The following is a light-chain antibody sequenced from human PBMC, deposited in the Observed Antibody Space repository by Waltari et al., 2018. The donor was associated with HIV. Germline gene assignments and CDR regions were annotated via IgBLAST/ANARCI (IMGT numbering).Light chain of an antibody. CDR1: PLGVKY. CDR2: QDS. V-gene: IGLV3-1*01. CDR3: QAWDSSTYV. J-gene: IGLJ1*01. Sequence: SYELTQPPSQSVSPGQTATHSCPGAPLGVKYACWYQHRPGQSPVLFIYQDSQRPSGIPERFSGSNSGNTATLTISGTQAMDEADYFCQAWDSSTYVFGPGTKVTVL.